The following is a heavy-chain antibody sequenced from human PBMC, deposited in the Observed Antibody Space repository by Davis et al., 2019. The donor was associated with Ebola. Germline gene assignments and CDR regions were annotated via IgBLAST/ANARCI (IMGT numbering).Heavy chain of an antibody. V-gene: IGHV1-2*04. Sequence: ASVKVSCKASGYTFTGYYMHWVRQAPGQGLDWMGWINPNSGGTNYAQKFQGWVTMTRDTSISTAYMELSRLRSDDTAVYYCAGYKRYCSGGSCDYWGQGTLVTVSS. CDR2: INPNSGGT. CDR1: GYTFTGYY. D-gene: IGHD2-15*01. CDR3: AGYKRYCSGGSCDY. J-gene: IGHJ4*02.